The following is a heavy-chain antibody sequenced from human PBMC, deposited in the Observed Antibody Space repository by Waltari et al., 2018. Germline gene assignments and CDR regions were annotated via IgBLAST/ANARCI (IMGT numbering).Heavy chain of an antibody. Sequence: EVQLVESGGGSVQPGGSLRLSCAASGFTFSRSWMSWVRKAQGKGLEWMANIKPEGSERYYVGSVKGRFTIARDNAKNSLYLQMDTLRAEDTAVYYCARDFNWGWDYWGQGTLVTVSS. D-gene: IGHD7-27*01. CDR3: ARDFNWGWDY. V-gene: IGHV3-7*01. CDR2: IKPEGSER. CDR1: GFTFSRSW. J-gene: IGHJ4*02.